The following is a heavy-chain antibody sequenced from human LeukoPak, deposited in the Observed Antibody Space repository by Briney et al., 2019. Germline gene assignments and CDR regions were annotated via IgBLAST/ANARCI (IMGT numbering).Heavy chain of an antibody. Sequence: GGSLRLSCAASGFTFDDYGMSWVRQAPGKGLEWVSGISWNSGSIGYADSVKGRFTISRDNAKNSLYLQMNSLRAEDMALYYCAKDIFAGYCSGGSCYGAFDIWGQGTMVTVSS. D-gene: IGHD2-15*01. CDR2: ISWNSGSI. CDR1: GFTFDDYG. CDR3: AKDIFAGYCSGGSCYGAFDI. J-gene: IGHJ3*02. V-gene: IGHV3-9*03.